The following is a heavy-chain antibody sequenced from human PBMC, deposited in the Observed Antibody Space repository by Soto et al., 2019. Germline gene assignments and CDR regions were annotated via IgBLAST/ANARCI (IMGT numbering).Heavy chain of an antibody. Sequence: GGSLRLSCAASGFTFSSYGISWIRLSPGKGLEWVSGLSDSGGSIYYADSVKGRFTISRDNSMNTLYLQMNTLRAEDTAIYYCAKVSSSWYAGFFDLWGQGTLVTVSS. D-gene: IGHD6-13*01. CDR3: AKVSSSWYAGFFDL. CDR2: LSDSGGSI. J-gene: IGHJ4*02. CDR1: GFTFSSYG. V-gene: IGHV3-23*01.